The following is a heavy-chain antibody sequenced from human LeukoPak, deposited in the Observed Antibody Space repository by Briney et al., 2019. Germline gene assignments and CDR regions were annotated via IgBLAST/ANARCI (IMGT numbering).Heavy chain of an antibody. Sequence: GGSLRLSCAASGFXFRSYEMNWVRQAPGKGLEWVSYISRSGDTIYYADSVKGRFTISRDNAKNSLHMQMNSLRDEDTALYYCARSGYDIIFDYWGQGTLVTVSS. CDR2: ISRSGDTI. J-gene: IGHJ4*02. D-gene: IGHD5-12*01. V-gene: IGHV3-48*03. CDR1: GFXFRSYE. CDR3: ARSGYDIIFDY.